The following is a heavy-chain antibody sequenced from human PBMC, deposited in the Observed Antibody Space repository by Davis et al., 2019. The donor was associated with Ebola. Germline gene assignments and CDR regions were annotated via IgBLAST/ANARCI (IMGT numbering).Heavy chain of an antibody. D-gene: IGHD3-10*01. V-gene: IGHV1-8*01. J-gene: IGHJ2*01. CDR3: ARDFPGGDWYFDL. CDR2: MNPNSGNT. Sequence: AASVKVSCKASGYTFTSYDINWVRQATGQGLEWMGWMNPNSGNTGYAQKFQGRVTMTRNTSISTAYLELSSLRAEDTAVYYCARDFPGGDWYFDLWGRGTLVTVSS. CDR1: GYTFTSYD.